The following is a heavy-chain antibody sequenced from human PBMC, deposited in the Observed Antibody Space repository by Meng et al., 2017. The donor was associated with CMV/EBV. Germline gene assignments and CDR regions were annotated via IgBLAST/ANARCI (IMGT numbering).Heavy chain of an antibody. CDR3: ARGYSSSSVRYSSGWYGSYYYYGMDV. D-gene: IGHD6-19*01. Sequence: SETLSLTCAVYGGSFSGYYWSWIRQPPGKGLEWIGEINHSGSTNYNPSLKSRVTISVDTSKNQFSLKLSSVTAADTAVYYCARGYSSSSVRYSSGWYGSYYYYGMDVRGQGTTVTVSS. V-gene: IGHV4-34*01. CDR1: GGSFSGYY. CDR2: INHSGST. J-gene: IGHJ6*02.